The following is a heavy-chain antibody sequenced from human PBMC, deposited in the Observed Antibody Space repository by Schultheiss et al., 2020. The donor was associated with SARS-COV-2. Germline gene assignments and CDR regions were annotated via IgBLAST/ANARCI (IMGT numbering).Heavy chain of an antibody. V-gene: IGHV3-11*01. CDR2: ISSSGSTI. CDR3: AKDMGVDIVATIRGYYYYGMDV. Sequence: GGSLRLSCAASGFTFSDYYMSWIRQAPGKGLEWVSYISSSGSTIYYADSVKGRFTISRDNAKNSLYLQMNSLRAEDTALYYCAKDMGVDIVATIRGYYYYGMDVWGQGTTVTVSS. J-gene: IGHJ6*02. CDR1: GFTFSDYY. D-gene: IGHD5-12*01.